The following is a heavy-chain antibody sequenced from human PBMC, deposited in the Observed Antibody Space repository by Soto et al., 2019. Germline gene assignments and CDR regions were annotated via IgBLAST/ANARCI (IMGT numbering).Heavy chain of an antibody. CDR2: ISGSGDST. CDR1: GFTFSRCA. V-gene: IGHV3-23*01. J-gene: IGHJ6*01. CDR3: AKEDGTTIFGLITRDGMDV. Sequence: PGGSLRLSCAASGFTFSRCAMSWVRQAPGKGLEWVSGISGSGDSTYYADSVKGRFTISRDNSKNTLYLQVNNLRAEDTAVYYCAKEDGTTIFGLITRDGMDVWGQGTTVTVSS. D-gene: IGHD3-3*01.